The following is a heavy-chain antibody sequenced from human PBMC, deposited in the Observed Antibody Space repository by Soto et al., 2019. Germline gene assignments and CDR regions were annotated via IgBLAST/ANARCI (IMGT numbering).Heavy chain of an antibody. CDR1: GVTFCSYA. Sequence: SVKFSCKASGVTFCSYASSWVRQAPGQGLEWPGGVRPVFGIANYAQEFQGSVAITADESTSTAYMELSSLRSEDTAVYYCASTYGDYNHYGMDVWGQGTTVTVSS. D-gene: IGHD4-17*01. V-gene: IGHV1-69*13. CDR2: VRPVFGIA. CDR3: ASTYGDYNHYGMDV. J-gene: IGHJ6*02.